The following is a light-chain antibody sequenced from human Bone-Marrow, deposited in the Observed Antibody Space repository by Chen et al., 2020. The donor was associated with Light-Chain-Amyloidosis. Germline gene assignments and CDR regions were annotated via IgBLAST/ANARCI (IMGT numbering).Light chain of an antibody. Sequence: EIVFTQSTVTLSFFPGERATLSCRASQSVSSYLAWYQQKPGQAPRLRIYDASNRATDIPARFSGSGYGTDFTLTISSLEPEDCAFYYCQQRANWPWTFGQGTKVEIK. J-gene: IGKJ1*01. CDR1: QSVSSY. CDR3: QQRANWPWT. CDR2: DAS. V-gene: IGKV3-11*01.